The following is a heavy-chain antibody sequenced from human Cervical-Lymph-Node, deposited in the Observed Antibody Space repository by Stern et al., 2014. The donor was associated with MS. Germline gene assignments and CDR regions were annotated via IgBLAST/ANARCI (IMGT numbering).Heavy chain of an antibody. V-gene: IGHV4-59*01. D-gene: IGHD1-26*01. CDR3: TRGFRGGVFDY. Sequence: VQLVESGPGLVKPSETLSLTCTVSGDSISRYYWSWIRQPPGKGLEWIGYIYYSGNTNYNPSLESRVTISVDMSKTQFSLKLSSVTAADTAVYYCTRGFRGGVFDYWGQGTLVTVSS. J-gene: IGHJ4*02. CDR2: IYYSGNT. CDR1: GDSISRYY.